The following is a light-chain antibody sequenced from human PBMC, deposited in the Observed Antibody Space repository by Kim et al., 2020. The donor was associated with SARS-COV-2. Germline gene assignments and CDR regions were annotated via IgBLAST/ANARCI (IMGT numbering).Light chain of an antibody. V-gene: IGKV3-15*01. J-gene: IGKJ4*01. Sequence: SVAPGERATRTCRATQSVGSNLAWYQQKPGQAPRLLIYGASTRATGIPARFSGSGSGTEFTLTISSLQSEDFAVYYCQQYNNWPLTFGGGTKVDI. CDR2: GAS. CDR1: QSVGSN. CDR3: QQYNNWPLT.